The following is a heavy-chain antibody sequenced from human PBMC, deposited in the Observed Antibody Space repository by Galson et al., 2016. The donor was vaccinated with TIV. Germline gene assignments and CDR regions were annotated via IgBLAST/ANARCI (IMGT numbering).Heavy chain of an antibody. Sequence: SLRLSCAASGFGFADYAMHWVRQAPGKGLEWVSGISWTGGNIGYADSVKGRFTISRDNRKNFVFLQMNSLRAEDTALYYCVKDMRRGCDGVNCYTYYFYFYGLDVWGQGTTVTVSS. J-gene: IGHJ6*02. CDR3: VKDMRRGCDGVNCYTYYFYFYGLDV. CDR2: ISWTGGNI. CDR1: GFGFADYA. V-gene: IGHV3-9*01. D-gene: IGHD2-15*01.